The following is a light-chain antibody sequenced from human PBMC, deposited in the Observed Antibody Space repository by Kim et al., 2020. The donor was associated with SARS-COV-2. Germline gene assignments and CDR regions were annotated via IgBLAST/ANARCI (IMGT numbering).Light chain of an antibody. CDR2: DVN. CDR1: SSDIGRYIF. Sequence: GQSITISCTGSSSDIGRYIFVSWYQQFPGKAPQLVIYDVNKRPSGISDRFSGSKSANTASLTISGLQAEDEAHYFCSSYTTSNTFVFGSGTKVTVL. V-gene: IGLV2-14*04. CDR3: SSYTTSNTFV. J-gene: IGLJ1*01.